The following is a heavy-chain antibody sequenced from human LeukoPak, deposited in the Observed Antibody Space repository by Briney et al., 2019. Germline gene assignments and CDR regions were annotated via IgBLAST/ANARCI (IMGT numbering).Heavy chain of an antibody. V-gene: IGHV4-34*01. D-gene: IGHD2-15*01. CDR1: GGSFSGYY. CDR3: ARYMDIVVVVAATAAFDI. CDR2: ITHSGST. Sequence: SETLSLTCAVYGGSFSGYYWSWIRQPPGKGLEWIGEITHSGSTNYNPSLKSRVTISTDTSKNQFSLKLSSVTAADTAVYYCARYMDIVVVVAATAAFDIWGQGTMVTVSS. J-gene: IGHJ3*02.